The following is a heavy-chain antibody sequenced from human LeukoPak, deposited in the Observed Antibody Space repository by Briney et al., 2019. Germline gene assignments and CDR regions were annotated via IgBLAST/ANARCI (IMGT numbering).Heavy chain of an antibody. CDR1: TSY. D-gene: IGHD3-22*01. J-gene: IGHJ5*01. CDR3: ARDFWNFDDSRGYYRDFDS. Sequence: ASVKVSCKATSYISWVRQAPGQGLEWMGWIGSYAGDTYYAQKFQGRVTVTTDTSSSTAYMELRSLRSDDTAVYYCARDFWNFDDSRGYYRDFDSWGQGTLVTVSS. V-gene: IGHV1-18*01. CDR2: IGSYAGDT.